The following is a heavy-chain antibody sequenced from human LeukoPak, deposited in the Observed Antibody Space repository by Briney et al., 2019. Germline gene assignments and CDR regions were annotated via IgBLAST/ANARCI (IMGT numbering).Heavy chain of an antibody. D-gene: IGHD3-10*01. J-gene: IGHJ4*02. CDR2: ISSHGSTI. CDR3: ARVNMIRGVIDY. V-gene: IGHV3-11*04. CDR1: GFTFTDSY. Sequence: GGSLRLSCAASGFTFTDSYMTWVRQAPGKGLEWISYISSHGSTIYYADSVKGRFTLSRDSANNSLYLQMNSLTAADTALYFCARVNMIRGVIDYWGQGTLVTVSS.